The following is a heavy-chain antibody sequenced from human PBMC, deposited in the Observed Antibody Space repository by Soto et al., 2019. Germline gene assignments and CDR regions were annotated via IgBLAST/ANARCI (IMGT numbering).Heavy chain of an antibody. J-gene: IGHJ4*02. V-gene: IGHV4-34*01. D-gene: IGHD5-18*01. CDR1: GGSFSGYY. CDR3: ARGRGYSYGPNDY. CDR2: INHSGST. Sequence: KPSETLSLTCAVYGGSFSGYYWSWIRQPPGKGLEWIGEINHSGSTNYNPSLKSRVTISVDTSKNQFSLKLSSVTAADTAVYYCARGRGYSYGPNDYWGQGTLVTVSS.